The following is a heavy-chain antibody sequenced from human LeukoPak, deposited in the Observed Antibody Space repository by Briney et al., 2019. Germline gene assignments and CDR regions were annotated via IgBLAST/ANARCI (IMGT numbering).Heavy chain of an antibody. Sequence: GGSLRLSCVASGFTFSSHWMHWVRQAPGKGLVWVSVIYSGGSTYYADSVKGRFTISRDNSKNTLYLQMNSLRAEDTAVYYCARDNPYCGGDCYSFWGQGTLVTVSS. D-gene: IGHD2-21*01. CDR2: IYSGGST. CDR1: GFTFSSHW. J-gene: IGHJ4*02. V-gene: IGHV3-53*01. CDR3: ARDNPYCGGDCYSF.